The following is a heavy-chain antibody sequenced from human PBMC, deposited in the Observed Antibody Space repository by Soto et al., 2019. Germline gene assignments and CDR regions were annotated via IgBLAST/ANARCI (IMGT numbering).Heavy chain of an antibody. Sequence: QVTLKESGPVLVKPTETLTLTCTVSGFSLSNARMGVSWIRQPPGKALEWLAHIFSNDEKSYSTSLKSRLTISKDTSKSQVVLTMTNMDPVDTATYYCARRTQRYSSGSYYYMDVWGKGTTVTVSS. CDR1: GFSLSNARMG. V-gene: IGHV2-26*01. CDR2: IFSNDEK. D-gene: IGHD6-19*01. CDR3: ARRTQRYSSGSYYYMDV. J-gene: IGHJ6*03.